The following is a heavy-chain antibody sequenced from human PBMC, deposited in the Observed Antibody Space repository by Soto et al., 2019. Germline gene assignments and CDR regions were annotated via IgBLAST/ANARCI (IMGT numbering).Heavy chain of an antibody. J-gene: IGHJ4*02. Sequence: ASVKVSCKASGYTFTSYGISWVRQAPGQGREWMGWISAYNVNTNYAQKLQGRVTMTTDTSTSTAYMELRSLRSDDTAVYSCARDRVRYYFDYWGQGTLVTVSS. CDR3: ARDRVRYYFDY. V-gene: IGHV1-18*01. CDR1: GYTFTSYG. CDR2: ISAYNVNT. D-gene: IGHD3-10*01.